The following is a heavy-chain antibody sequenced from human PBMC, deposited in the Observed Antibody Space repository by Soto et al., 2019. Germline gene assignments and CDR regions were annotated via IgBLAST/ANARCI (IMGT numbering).Heavy chain of an antibody. CDR1: GYTFTGYY. CDR2: INPNSGGT. V-gene: IGHV1-2*04. Sequence: ASVKVSCKASGYTFTGYYMHWVRQAPGQGLEWMGWINPNSGGTNYAQKFQGWVTMTRDTSISTAYMELSRLRSDDTAVYYCARGRLLDYYYYYGMDVWGKGTTVTVSS. CDR3: ARGRLLDYYYYYGMDV. D-gene: IGHD5-18*01. J-gene: IGHJ6*04.